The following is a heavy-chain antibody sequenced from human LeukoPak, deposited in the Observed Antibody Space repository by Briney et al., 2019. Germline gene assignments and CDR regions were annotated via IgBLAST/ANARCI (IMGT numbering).Heavy chain of an antibody. Sequence: GASVKVSCKASGYTFTSYGISWGRQAPGQGLEWMGWISAYNGNTNYAQKLQGRVTMTTATSTSTAYMELRSLRSDDTAVYYCARDGDYNILTGRASNYYMDVWGKGTTVTVSS. CDR3: ARDGDYNILTGRASNYYMDV. J-gene: IGHJ6*03. CDR1: GYTFTSYG. D-gene: IGHD3-9*01. CDR2: ISAYNGNT. V-gene: IGHV1-18*01.